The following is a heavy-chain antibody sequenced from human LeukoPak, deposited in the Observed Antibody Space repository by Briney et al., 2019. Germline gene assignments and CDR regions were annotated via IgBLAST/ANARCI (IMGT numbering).Heavy chain of an antibody. CDR1: GFTFSDYY. D-gene: IGHD1-26*01. CDR2: ISSSGSTI. Sequence: GGSLRLSCAASGFTFSDYYMSWIRQAPGKGLEWVSYISSSGSTIYYADSVKGRFTISRDNAKNSLYLQMNSLRAEDTAVYYCARDDFGSYSPTYYFDYWGQGTLDTVSS. J-gene: IGHJ4*02. V-gene: IGHV3-11*01. CDR3: ARDDFGSYSPTYYFDY.